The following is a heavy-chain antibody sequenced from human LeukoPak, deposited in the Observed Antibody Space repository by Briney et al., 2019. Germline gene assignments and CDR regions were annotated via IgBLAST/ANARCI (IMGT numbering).Heavy chain of an antibody. Sequence: GGSLRLSCAASGFTVSSNYMTWVRQAPGKGLEWVSVISGSGDTTYYADSVKGRFTISRDNSKNTLYLQMNSLRAEDTAVYFCARSRDGYKRFDSWGQGTLVTVSS. J-gene: IGHJ4*02. D-gene: IGHD5-24*01. CDR3: ARSRDGYKRFDS. CDR1: GFTVSSNY. CDR2: ISGSGDTT. V-gene: IGHV3-53*01.